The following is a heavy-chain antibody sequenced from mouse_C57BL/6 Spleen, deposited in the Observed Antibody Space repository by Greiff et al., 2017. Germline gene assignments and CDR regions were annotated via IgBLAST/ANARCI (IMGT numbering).Heavy chain of an antibody. Sequence: EVMLVEPGGGLVKPGGSLKLSCAASGFTFSSYAMSWVRQTPEKRLEWVATISDGGSYTYYPDNVKGRFTISRDNAKNNLYLQMSHLKSEDTAMYYCARDHSSTRGYAMDYWGQGTSGTVSS. CDR3: ARDHSSTRGYAMDY. V-gene: IGHV5-4*01. J-gene: IGHJ4*01. CDR2: ISDGGSYT. D-gene: IGHD3-1*01. CDR1: GFTFSSYA.